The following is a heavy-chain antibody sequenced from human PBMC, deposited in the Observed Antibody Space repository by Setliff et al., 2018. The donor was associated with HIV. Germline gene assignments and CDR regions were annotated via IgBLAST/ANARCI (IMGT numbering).Heavy chain of an antibody. CDR3: ARAPTGVTNAFDI. CDR1: GGSISSGSYY. Sequence: SETLSLTCTVSGGSISSGSYYWSWIRQPAGKGLEWIGHIYTSGSTNYNPSLKSRVTISVDTSKNQFSLKLSSVTAADTAVYYCARAPTGVTNAFDIWGQRTMVTLSS. J-gene: IGHJ3*02. CDR2: IYTSGST. D-gene: IGHD2-8*02. V-gene: IGHV4-61*09.